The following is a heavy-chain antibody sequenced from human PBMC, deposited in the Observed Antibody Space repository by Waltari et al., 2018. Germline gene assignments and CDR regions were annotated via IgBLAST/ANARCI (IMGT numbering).Heavy chain of an antibody. Sequence: QVQLQESGPGLVKPSETLSLSCTVSGASLTTYYWSWIRRPPGKGLEYIGYIHDSGDTNYIPSLRSRVSMSLDTSKNQFSLKISSVTAADSAVYYCARVHGSESPLAWGTDVWGQGTAVTVSS. J-gene: IGHJ6*02. V-gene: IGHV4-59*01. CDR3: ARVHGSESPLAWGTDV. D-gene: IGHD2-21*01. CDR1: GASLTTYY. CDR2: IHDSGDT.